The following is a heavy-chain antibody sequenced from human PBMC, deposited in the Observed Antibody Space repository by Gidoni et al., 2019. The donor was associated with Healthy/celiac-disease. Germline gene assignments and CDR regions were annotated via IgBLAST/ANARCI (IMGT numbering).Heavy chain of an antibody. CDR1: GCTSSSYG. D-gene: IGHD1-20*01. J-gene: IGHJ4*02. CDR2: ISYDGSNK. V-gene: IGHV3-30*18. Sequence: QVQLVESGGGVVQPGRSMRLPCAAAGCTSSSYGMHWVRQAPGKGLEWVAVISYDGSNKYYADSVKGRFTISRDNSKNTLYLQMNSLRAEDTAVYYCANGRVPFNWNYVGYWGQGTLVTVSS. CDR3: ANGRVPFNWNYVGY.